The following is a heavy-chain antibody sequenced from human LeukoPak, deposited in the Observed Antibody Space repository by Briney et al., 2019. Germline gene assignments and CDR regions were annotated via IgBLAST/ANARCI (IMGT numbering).Heavy chain of an antibody. CDR1: GYTFTGYY. Sequence: VASVKVSCKASGYTFTGYYIHWVRQAPGQGLEWMGWINPNSGDTHYAQKFQGRVTMTRDTSISTAYMELSRLRSDDTAMYYCARGSTVGSTESLGFDYWGQGTPVTVSS. CDR3: ARGSTVGSTESLGFDY. J-gene: IGHJ4*02. V-gene: IGHV1-2*02. D-gene: IGHD1-26*01. CDR2: INPNSGDT.